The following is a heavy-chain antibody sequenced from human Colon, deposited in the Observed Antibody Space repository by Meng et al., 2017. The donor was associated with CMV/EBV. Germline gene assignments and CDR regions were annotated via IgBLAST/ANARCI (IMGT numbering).Heavy chain of an antibody. CDR2: ISGSTGYT. Sequence: QVQLVQSGAEVKEPGASVLVPCRSSGYPFTSFGINWVRQAPGQGLEWMGWISGSTGYTNRAQKFQGRVTMTTDTSTSTAYLALTSLTSNDTAVYYCARGRPNWSGVLDYWGQGTLVTVSS. CDR1: GYPFTSFG. D-gene: IGHD1-1*01. J-gene: IGHJ4*02. V-gene: IGHV1-18*01. CDR3: ARGRPNWSGVLDY.